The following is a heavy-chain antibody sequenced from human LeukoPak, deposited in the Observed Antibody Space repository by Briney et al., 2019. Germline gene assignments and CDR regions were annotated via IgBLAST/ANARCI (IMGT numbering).Heavy chain of an antibody. CDR3: ARERIAVIDY. D-gene: IGHD6-19*01. V-gene: IGHV3-9*01. Sequence: GGSLRLSCAASGFTFDDYAMHWVRQAPGKGLEWVSGISWNSGSIGYADSVKGRFTISRDNAKNPLYLQMNSLRAEDTALYYCARERIAVIDYWGQGTLVTVSS. CDR2: ISWNSGSI. CDR1: GFTFDDYA. J-gene: IGHJ4*02.